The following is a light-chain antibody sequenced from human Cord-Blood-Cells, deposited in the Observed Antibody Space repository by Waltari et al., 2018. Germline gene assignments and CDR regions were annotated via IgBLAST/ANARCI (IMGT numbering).Light chain of an antibody. J-gene: IGKJ2*01. CDR1: QSVRSSY. Sequence: EIVLTQSPGTLSLSPGERATLSCRASQSVRSSYLAWYQQKPGQAPRRLIYGASSRATGIPDRFRGSGSGTDFTLTISRLEPEDFAVYYCQQYGSSQYTFGQGTKLEIK. V-gene: IGKV3-20*01. CDR3: QQYGSSQYT. CDR2: GAS.